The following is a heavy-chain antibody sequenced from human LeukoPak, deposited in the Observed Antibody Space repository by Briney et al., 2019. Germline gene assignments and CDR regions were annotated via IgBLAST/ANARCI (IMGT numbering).Heavy chain of an antibody. CDR3: ARSTVAGGDDY. CDR2: INSDGSST. CDR1: GFTFSSYW. Sequence: GGSLRLSCAASGFTFSSYWMHWVRQAPGKGLVWVSRINSDGSSTSYADSVKGRFTISRDNAKNSLYLQMNSLRAEDTAVYYCARSTVAGGDDYWGQGTLVTVSS. D-gene: IGHD2-15*01. V-gene: IGHV3-74*01. J-gene: IGHJ4*02.